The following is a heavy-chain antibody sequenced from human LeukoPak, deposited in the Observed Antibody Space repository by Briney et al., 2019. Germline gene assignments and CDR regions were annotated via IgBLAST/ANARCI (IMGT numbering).Heavy chain of an antibody. D-gene: IGHD6-13*01. CDR3: ARDWPSEWQQLPDYDAVDI. CDR1: GFTFSSYA. V-gene: IGHV3-23*01. J-gene: IGHJ3*02. CDR2: ISGSGGNT. Sequence: GGSLRLSCAASGFTFSSYAMSRVRQPPGKELEWVSSISGSGGNTYYADSVKGRFTISRDNSKNTLYVQMNSLRDEDTAVYYCARDWPSEWQQLPDYDAVDIWGQGTMVTVSS.